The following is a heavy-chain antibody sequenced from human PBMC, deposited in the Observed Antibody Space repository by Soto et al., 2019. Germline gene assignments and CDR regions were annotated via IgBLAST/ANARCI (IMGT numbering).Heavy chain of an antibody. J-gene: IGHJ4*02. CDR3: ARGRYGDY. D-gene: IGHD1-1*01. Sequence: QVHLVQSGAEVKKPGASVKVSCKASGYTFTSYGITWVRQAPVQGLEWMGWISAHNGNTDYAQKLQGRVIVTRDTSTSTAYMELRSLISDDTAVYYCARGRYGDYWGQGALVTVSS. V-gene: IGHV1-18*01. CDR1: GYTFTSYG. CDR2: ISAHNGNT.